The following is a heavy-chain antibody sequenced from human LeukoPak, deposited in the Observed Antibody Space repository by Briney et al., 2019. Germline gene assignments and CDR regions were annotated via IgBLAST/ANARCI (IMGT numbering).Heavy chain of an antibody. CDR1: GYTLTELS. CDR3: ATDTAVGSSGLNYYYYGMDV. CDR2: FDPEDGET. Sequence: VASVKVSCKVSGYTLTELSMHWVRQAPGKGLEWMGGFDPEDGETTYAQKFQGRVTMTEDTSTDTAYMELSSLRSEDTAVYYCATDTAVGSSGLNYYYYGMDVWGQGTTVTVSS. V-gene: IGHV1-24*01. D-gene: IGHD3-22*01. J-gene: IGHJ6*02.